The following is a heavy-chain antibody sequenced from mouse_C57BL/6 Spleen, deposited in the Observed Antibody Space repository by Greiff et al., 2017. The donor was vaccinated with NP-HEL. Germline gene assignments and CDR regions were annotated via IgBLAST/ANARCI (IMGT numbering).Heavy chain of an antibody. Sequence: VKLMESGPGLVAPSQSLSITCTVSGFSLTSYGVAWVRQPPGKGLEWLGVIWGGGSTNYNSALMSRLSISKDNSKSQVFLKMNSLQTDDTAMYYCAKHAIYDAYGGYAMDYWGQGTSVTVSS. V-gene: IGHV2-9*01. D-gene: IGHD2-3*01. J-gene: IGHJ4*01. CDR1: GFSLTSYG. CDR2: IWGGGST. CDR3: AKHAIYDAYGGYAMDY.